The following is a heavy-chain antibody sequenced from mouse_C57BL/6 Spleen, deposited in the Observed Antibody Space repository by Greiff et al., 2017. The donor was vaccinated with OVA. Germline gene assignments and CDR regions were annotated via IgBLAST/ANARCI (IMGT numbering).Heavy chain of an antibody. CDR1: GYTFTSYW. D-gene: IGHD1-1*01. Sequence: VQLQQPGTELVKPGASVKLSCKASGYTFTSYWMHWVKQRPGQGLEWIGNINPSNGGTNYNEKFKSKATLTVDKSSSTAYMQLSSLTSEDSAVYYCARFITTVVDPYFDVWGTGTTVTVSS. CDR3: ARFITTVVDPYFDV. CDR2: INPSNGGT. J-gene: IGHJ1*03. V-gene: IGHV1-53*01.